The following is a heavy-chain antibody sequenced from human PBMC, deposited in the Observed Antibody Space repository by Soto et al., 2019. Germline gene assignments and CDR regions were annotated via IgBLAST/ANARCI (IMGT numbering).Heavy chain of an antibody. J-gene: IGHJ6*04. CDR1: GGSFSGYY. CDR2: INHSGST. V-gene: IGHV4-34*01. Sequence: PSETLSLTCAVYGGSFSGYYWSWIRQPPGKGLEWIGEINHSGSTNYNPSLKSRVTISVDTSKNQFSLKLSSVTAADTAVYYCARGPTYYDFWSGSPPVRIMDVWGKGTTVTVSS. D-gene: IGHD3-3*01. CDR3: ARGPTYYDFWSGSPPVRIMDV.